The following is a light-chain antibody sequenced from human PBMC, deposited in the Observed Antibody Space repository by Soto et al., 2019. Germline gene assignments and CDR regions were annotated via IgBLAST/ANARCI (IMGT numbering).Light chain of an antibody. CDR3: QQYNNWPRT. J-gene: IGKJ1*01. CDR1: QSVRSN. Sequence: EIVLTQSPGTLSLSPGDRATLSCRASQSVRSNLAWYQQKPGQAPRLLIYGASTRATGIPARFSGSESGTEFTLTISSLQSEDFALYYCQQYNNWPRTFGQGTKVDIK. V-gene: IGKV3-15*01. CDR2: GAS.